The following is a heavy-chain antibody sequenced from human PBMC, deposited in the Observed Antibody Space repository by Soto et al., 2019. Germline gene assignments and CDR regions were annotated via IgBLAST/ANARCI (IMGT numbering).Heavy chain of an antibody. V-gene: IGHV4-38-2*02. CDR3: ARVHVMVVAGRTSDY. CDR2: IYHGGTT. J-gene: IGHJ4*01. D-gene: IGHD6-19*01. Sequence: PSEPLSLTCTVSGSSISSGSYWGWIRQPPGKGPEWIASIYHGGTTFYNPSLKSRITISVDTSNNQFSLKLTSVTAPDTAVYYCARVHVMVVAGRTSDYWGHGTLVTVSS. CDR1: GSSISSGSY.